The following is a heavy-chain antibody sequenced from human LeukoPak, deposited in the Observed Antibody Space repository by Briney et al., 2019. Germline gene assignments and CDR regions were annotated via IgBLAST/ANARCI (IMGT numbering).Heavy chain of an antibody. CDR1: GGSISSSSYY. Sequence: SETLSLTRTVSGGSISSSSYYWGWIRQPPGKGLEWIGSIYYSGSTYYNPSLKSRVTISVDTSKNQFSLKLSSVTAADTAVYYCARGSGSYYYVPYFDYWGQGTLVTVSS. V-gene: IGHV4-39*07. CDR2: IYYSGST. J-gene: IGHJ4*02. D-gene: IGHD1-26*01. CDR3: ARGSGSYYYVPYFDY.